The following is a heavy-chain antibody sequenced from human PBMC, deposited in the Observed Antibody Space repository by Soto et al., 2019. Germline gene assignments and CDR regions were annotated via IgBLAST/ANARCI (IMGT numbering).Heavy chain of an antibody. D-gene: IGHD3-10*01. CDR1: GGSISNYY. CDR2: IYSSGNT. Sequence: SETLSLTCTVSGGSISNYYWSWFRQTLDKGLESIGYIYSSGNTNYNPSLKSRVTISVDTSKNQFSLKLTSVTAADTAVYYCARGGSRDSGTYHNRWFDPWGQGTRVT. V-gene: IGHV4-59*01. J-gene: IGHJ5*02. CDR3: ARGGSRDSGTYHNRWFDP.